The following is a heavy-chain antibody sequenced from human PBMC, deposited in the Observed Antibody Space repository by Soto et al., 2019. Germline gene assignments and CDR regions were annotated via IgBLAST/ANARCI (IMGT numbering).Heavy chain of an antibody. Sequence: SGFTFSNYSMNWVRPAPGKGLEWISYISSRSGTIYYADSVKGRFTFSRDNSKNTLYLQMNSLRAEDTAVYYCAKTANGWFSAFDIWGQGTMVTVSS. D-gene: IGHD6-19*01. J-gene: IGHJ3*02. V-gene: IGHV3-23*01. CDR3: AKTANGWFSAFDI. CDR1: GFTFSNYS. CDR2: ISSRSGTI.